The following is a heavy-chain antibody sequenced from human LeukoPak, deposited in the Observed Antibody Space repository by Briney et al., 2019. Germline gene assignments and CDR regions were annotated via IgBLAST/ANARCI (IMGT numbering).Heavy chain of an antibody. CDR1: GFTFSSYW. D-gene: IGHD4-17*01. V-gene: IGHV3-74*01. Sequence: GGSLRLSCAASGFTFSSYWMHWVRQARGKWLVWVSRINSDGSSTSYADSVKGRFTISRDNAKNTLYLQMNSLRAEDTAVYYCAKTTWPAYFDYWGQGTLVTVSS. J-gene: IGHJ4*02. CDR2: INSDGSST. CDR3: AKTTWPAYFDY.